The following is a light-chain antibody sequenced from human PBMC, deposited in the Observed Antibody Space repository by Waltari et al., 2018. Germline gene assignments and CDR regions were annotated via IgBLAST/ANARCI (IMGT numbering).Light chain of an antibody. Sequence: SSELTQDPVVSVALGQTVRITCQGDSLRYYYATWYPQKPGQAPVLVMYGKNNRPSGIPDRFSGSYSGTTASLIITGAQAEDEGDYYCNSRDSRGHPLVFGTGTKVTVL. V-gene: IGLV3-19*01. J-gene: IGLJ1*01. CDR1: SLRYYY. CDR3: NSRDSRGHPLV. CDR2: GKN.